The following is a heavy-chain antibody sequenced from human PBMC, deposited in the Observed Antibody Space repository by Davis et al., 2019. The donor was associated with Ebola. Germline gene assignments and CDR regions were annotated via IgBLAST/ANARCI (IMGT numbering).Heavy chain of an antibody. V-gene: IGHV3-23*01. D-gene: IGHD3/OR15-3a*01. CDR1: GFSFSIFA. CDR3: AKDGLEEYYYYYGMDV. J-gene: IGHJ6*04. CDR2: ISGSGGST. Sequence: GESLKISCAASGFSFSIFAMTWVRQAPGKGLEWVSAISGSGGSTYYADSVKGRFTSSRDNSKNTLYLQMNSLRAEDTAVYYCAKDGLEEYYYYYGMDVWGKGTTVTVSS.